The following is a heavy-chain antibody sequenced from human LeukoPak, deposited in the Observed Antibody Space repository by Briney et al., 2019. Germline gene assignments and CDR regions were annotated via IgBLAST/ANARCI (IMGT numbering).Heavy chain of an antibody. V-gene: IGHV3-20*04. CDR1: GFTFSSYG. Sequence: GGSLRLSCAASGFTFSSYGMHWVRQAPGKGLEWVSGINWNGGSTGYADSVKGRFTISRDNAKNSLYLQMNSLRAEDTALYYCARGWQQLRFDPWGQGTLVTVSS. J-gene: IGHJ5*02. D-gene: IGHD6-13*01. CDR3: ARGWQQLRFDP. CDR2: INWNGGST.